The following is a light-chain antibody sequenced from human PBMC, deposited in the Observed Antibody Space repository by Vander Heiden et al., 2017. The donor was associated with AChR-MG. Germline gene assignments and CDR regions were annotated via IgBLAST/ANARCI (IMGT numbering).Light chain of an antibody. J-gene: IGLJ2*01. CDR1: KLGDKY. CDR3: QAWDTSTVV. Sequence: SYELTQPPSVSVSPGQTASITCSGDKLGDKYACWYQQRPGQSPVLVIYEDSKRPSGIPERFSGSNSGNTATLTISGTQGMDEGDYYCQAWDTSTVVFGGGTKLTVL. V-gene: IGLV3-1*01. CDR2: EDS.